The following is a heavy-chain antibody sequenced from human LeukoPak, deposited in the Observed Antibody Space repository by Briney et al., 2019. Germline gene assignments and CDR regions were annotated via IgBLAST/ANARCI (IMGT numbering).Heavy chain of an antibody. CDR3: ARDPPYCSGGSCYLFDY. CDR1: GYTFTGYY. D-gene: IGHD2-15*01. V-gene: IGHV1-2*02. Sequence: GASVKVSCKASGYTFTGYYMHWVRQAPGQGLEWMGWINPNSGGTNYAQKFQGRVTMTRDTSISTAYMELSRLRSDDTAVYYCARDPPYCSGGSCYLFDYWGQGTLVTVSS. CDR2: INPNSGGT. J-gene: IGHJ4*02.